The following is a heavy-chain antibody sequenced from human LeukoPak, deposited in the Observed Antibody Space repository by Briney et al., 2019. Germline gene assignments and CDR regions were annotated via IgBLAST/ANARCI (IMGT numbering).Heavy chain of an antibody. CDR2: IYYSGST. CDR1: GGSISSFY. V-gene: IGHV4-59*08. Sequence: PSETLSLTCTVSGGSISSFYWSWLRQPPGKGLEWIGYIYYSGSTTYNPSLKSRVTISLDMSKKQFSLKLSSVTAADTAVYYCARRRGDYGSGELNIWGQGTMVTVSS. J-gene: IGHJ3*02. CDR3: ARRRGDYGSGELNI. D-gene: IGHD3-10*01.